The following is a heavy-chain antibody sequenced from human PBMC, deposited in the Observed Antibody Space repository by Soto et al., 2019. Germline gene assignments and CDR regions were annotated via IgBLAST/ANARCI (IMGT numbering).Heavy chain of an antibody. V-gene: IGHV3-23*01. CDR3: VKDDRILGRRYFDL. D-gene: IGHD2-15*01. Sequence: EQLLESGGGLIQPGGSLRLACAASGFTFSSYAMTWVRQAPGKGLEWVSSISFSDGGTYYADSVKGRLTISRDNSKNTLFLQMNSLRVEDTGVYYCVKDDRILGRRYFDLWGRGTLVTVSS. CDR1: GFTFSSYA. CDR2: ISFSDGGT. J-gene: IGHJ2*01.